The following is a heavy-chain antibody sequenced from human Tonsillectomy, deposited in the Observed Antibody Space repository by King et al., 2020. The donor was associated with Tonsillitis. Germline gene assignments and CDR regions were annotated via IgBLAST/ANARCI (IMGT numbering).Heavy chain of an antibody. CDR3: ARGAGDWNAAFHGMDV. Sequence: VQLVESGGGVVQPGRSLRLSCAASGFTFSRYAMHWVRQAPGKGLEWVSVISYDGSNKSYADSVKGRFTISRDNSKYTLFLQMNSLRAEDTAVYYCARGAGDWNAAFHGMDVWGQGTTITVSS. J-gene: IGHJ6*02. CDR2: ISYDGSNK. D-gene: IGHD1-1*01. V-gene: IGHV3-30*04. CDR1: GFTFSRYA.